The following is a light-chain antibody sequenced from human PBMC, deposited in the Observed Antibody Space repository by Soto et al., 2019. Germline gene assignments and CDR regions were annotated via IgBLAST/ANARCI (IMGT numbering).Light chain of an antibody. CDR2: DDS. V-gene: IGLV2-14*01. CDR1: SSDVGGYNY. J-gene: IGLJ2*01. Sequence: QSALTQPASVSGSPGQSITISCTGTSSDVGGYNYVSWYQQHPGKAPKLMIYDDSNRPSGVSNRLSGSKSGNTAALTISGLQADDEADYYCSSYTSSSTVVFGGGTKLTVL. CDR3: SSYTSSSTVV.